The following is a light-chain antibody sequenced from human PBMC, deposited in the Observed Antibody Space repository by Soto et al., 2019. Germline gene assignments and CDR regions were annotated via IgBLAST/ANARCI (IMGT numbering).Light chain of an antibody. CDR3: QHSYNYPPT. J-gene: IGKJ2*01. Sequence: DIQMTQSPSSLSASVGDRVIITCRASQGIRDALGWYQQKPGKVPKRLIYSASSLQNGVPSRFSGSGSETVFTLTINSLQPEDFASYYCQHSYNYPPTFGQGTRLEIK. CDR1: QGIRDA. V-gene: IGKV1-17*01. CDR2: SAS.